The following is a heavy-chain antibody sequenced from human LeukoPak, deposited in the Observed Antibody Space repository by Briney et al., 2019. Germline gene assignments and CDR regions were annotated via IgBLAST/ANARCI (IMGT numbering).Heavy chain of an antibody. CDR2: IYSGGST. CDR1: GFTVSSNY. CDR3: ARDRKPTPLYYGMDV. J-gene: IGHJ6*02. Sequence: PGGSLRLSCAASGFTVSSNYMSWVLQAPGKGLEWVSVIYSGGSTYYADSVKGRFTISRDNSKNTLYLQMNSLRAEDTAVYYCARDRKPTPLYYGMDVWGQGTTVTVSS. V-gene: IGHV3-53*01.